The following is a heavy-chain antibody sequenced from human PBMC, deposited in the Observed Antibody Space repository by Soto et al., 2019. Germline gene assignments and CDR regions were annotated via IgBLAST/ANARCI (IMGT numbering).Heavy chain of an antibody. CDR3: ARDYYGMDV. Sequence: SETLSLTCTASGGSISSGGYSWTRIRQSPGKGLEWIGYTYQSGSAYYNPSLKSRVTISVDRSKNQFSLNLTSVTAADTAVYYCARDYYGMDVWGQGTTVTVSS. J-gene: IGHJ6*02. V-gene: IGHV4-30-2*06. CDR2: TYQSGSA. CDR1: GGSISSGGYS.